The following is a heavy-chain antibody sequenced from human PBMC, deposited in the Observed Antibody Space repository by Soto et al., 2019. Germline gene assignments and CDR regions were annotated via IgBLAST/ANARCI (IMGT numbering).Heavy chain of an antibody. J-gene: IGHJ4*03. V-gene: IGHV3-48*03. Sequence: WGARRLSCASCGITVSNYELPWVRQAPGNGLAWLSYISSGVGTVYCADSVKGRFSVSRDNAKNSLYLQMNSLRVEDTAVYYCASACSGGCYYDGKMVVWGKGTLVHV. CDR2: ISSGVGTV. D-gene: IGHD2-15*01. CDR3: ASACSGGCYYDGKMVV. CDR1: GITVSNYE.